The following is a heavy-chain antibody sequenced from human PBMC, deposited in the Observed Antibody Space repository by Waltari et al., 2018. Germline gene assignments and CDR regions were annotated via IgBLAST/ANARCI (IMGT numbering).Heavy chain of an antibody. Sequence: EVQLVESGGGLVQPGGSLRLSCAASGFTFSSYWMTWVRPAPGKVLDWGAQIKHDGSEKYYVDSVKGRFTISRDNAKNSLYLQMNRLRAEDTAVFYCARGGAYSGGDYWGQGTLVTVSS. J-gene: IGHJ4*02. CDR2: IKHDGSEK. CDR3: ARGGAYSGGDY. V-gene: IGHV3-7*01. D-gene: IGHD2-15*01. CDR1: GFTFSSYW.